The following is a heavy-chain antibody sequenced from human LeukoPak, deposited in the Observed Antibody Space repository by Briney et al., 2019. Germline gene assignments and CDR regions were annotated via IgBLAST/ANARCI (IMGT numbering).Heavy chain of an antibody. V-gene: IGHV3-11*03. CDR1: GFTFSDYY. D-gene: IGHD4-23*01. CDR2: ISSSSSYT. J-gene: IGHJ4*02. Sequence: PGGSLRLSCAASGFTFSDYYMSWIRQAPGKGLEWVSYISSSSSYTNYADSVKGRFTISRDNAKNSLYLQMNSLRAEDTAVYYCARTLRGGKFDYWGQGTLVTVSS. CDR3: ARTLRGGKFDY.